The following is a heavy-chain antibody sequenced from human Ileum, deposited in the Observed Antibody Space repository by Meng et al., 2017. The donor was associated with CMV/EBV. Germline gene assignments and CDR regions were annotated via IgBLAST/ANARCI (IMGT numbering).Heavy chain of an antibody. Sequence: GESLKISCAASGFTLSNYAMSWVRQTPGKGLEWVSGISGSGGSTHYADSVKGRFTISRDNSKNTLYLQMSSLRAEDTAVYYCVKGYTYHDFWSGYYSPPFWGQGTLVTVSS. D-gene: IGHD3-3*01. CDR2: ISGSGGST. J-gene: IGHJ4*02. V-gene: IGHV3-23*01. CDR1: GFTLSNYA. CDR3: VKGYTYHDFWSGYYSPPF.